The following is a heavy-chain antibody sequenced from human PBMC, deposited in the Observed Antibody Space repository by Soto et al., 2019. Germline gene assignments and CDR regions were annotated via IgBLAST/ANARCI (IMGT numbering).Heavy chain of an antibody. CDR1: GASISSGDYY. J-gene: IGHJ5*02. D-gene: IGHD3-10*01. Sequence: PSETLSLTCSVSGASISSGDYYWSWIRQPPGKGLERIGHIYDSGSTSYSPSLKSRVTISLDTSKNQFSLKLSSVTAADTAVYYCASQGVASYNWFDPWGQGTLVTVSS. CDR3: ASQGVASYNWFDP. CDR2: IYDSGST. V-gene: IGHV4-30-4*01.